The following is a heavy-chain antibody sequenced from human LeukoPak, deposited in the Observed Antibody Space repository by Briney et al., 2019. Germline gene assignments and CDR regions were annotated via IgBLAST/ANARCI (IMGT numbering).Heavy chain of an antibody. J-gene: IGHJ4*02. CDR1: GGSISSSNW. CDR3: ARDPSIVGATARFDY. V-gene: IGHV4-4*02. D-gene: IGHD1-26*01. CDR2: IYHSGST. Sequence: RTSETLSLTCAVSGGSISSSNWWSWVRQPPGKGLGWIGEIYHSGSTNYNPSLKSRVTISVDKSKNQFSLKLSSVTAADTAVYYCARDPSIVGATARFDYWGQGTLVTVSS.